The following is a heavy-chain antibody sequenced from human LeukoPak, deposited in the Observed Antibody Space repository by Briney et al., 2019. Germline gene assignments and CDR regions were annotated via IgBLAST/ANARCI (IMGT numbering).Heavy chain of an antibody. V-gene: IGHV3-21*01. CDR2: ISSSSSYI. CDR1: GFTFSSYS. J-gene: IGHJ3*02. Sequence: PGGSLRLSCAASGFTFSSYSMNWVRQAPGKGLEWVSSISSSSSYIYYADSVKGRFTISRDNAKSSLYLQTNSLRAEDTAMYYCASDSQGYCSSTSCYALGAFDIWGQGTMVTVSS. CDR3: ASDSQGYCSSTSCYALGAFDI. D-gene: IGHD2-2*01.